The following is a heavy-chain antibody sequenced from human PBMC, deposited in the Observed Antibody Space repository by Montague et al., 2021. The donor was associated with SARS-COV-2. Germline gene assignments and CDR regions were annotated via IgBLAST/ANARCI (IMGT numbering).Heavy chain of an antibody. J-gene: IGHJ3*02. CDR3: ARVQGITMIVVVIGAFDI. V-gene: IGHV4-31*01. D-gene: IGHD3-22*01. Sequence: TLSLTRTVSGGSISSGGYYWSWNRQNPGKGLEWNGYINYSGSTYYXPSLKSPVTISVDTSKNQFSLKLSSVTAADTAVYYCARVQGITMIVVVIGAFDIWGQGTMVTVSS. CDR2: INYSGST. CDR1: GGSISSGGYY.